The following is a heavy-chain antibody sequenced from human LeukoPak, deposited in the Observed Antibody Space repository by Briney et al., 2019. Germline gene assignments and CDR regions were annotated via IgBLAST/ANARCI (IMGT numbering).Heavy chain of an antibody. D-gene: IGHD3-22*01. V-gene: IGHV4-34*01. CDR3: ARPPYYYDSSGYYYGAFDI. CDR2: INHSGST. J-gene: IGHJ3*02. CDR1: GGSFSGYY. Sequence: SETLSLTCAVYGGSFSGYYWSWIRQPPGKGLEWIGEINHSGSTNYNPSLKSRVTISVDTSKNQFSLKLSSVTAADTAVYYCARPPYYYDSSGYYYGAFDIWGQGTMVTVSS.